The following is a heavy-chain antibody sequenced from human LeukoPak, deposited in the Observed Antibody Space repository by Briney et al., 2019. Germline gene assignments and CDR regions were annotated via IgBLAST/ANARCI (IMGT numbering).Heavy chain of an antibody. Sequence: GGSLRLSCAAPGFTFINAWMTWVRQAPGKGLEWVGRIQSTTNGGTPDYATPVKGRFTISRDDSKNTLYQQMNSLKTEDTAVYYCTSGVGTLDYWGQGALVTVSS. D-gene: IGHD1-14*01. V-gene: IGHV3-15*01. CDR2: IQSTTNGGTP. CDR3: TSGVGTLDY. J-gene: IGHJ4*02. CDR1: GFTFINAW.